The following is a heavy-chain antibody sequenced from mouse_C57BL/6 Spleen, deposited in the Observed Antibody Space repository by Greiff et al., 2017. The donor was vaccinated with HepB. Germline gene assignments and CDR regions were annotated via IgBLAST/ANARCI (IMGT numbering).Heavy chain of an antibody. CDR3: ARGEVMTGFAY. V-gene: IGHV5-17*01. CDR2: ISSGSSTI. J-gene: IGHJ3*01. Sequence: EVQRVESGGGLVKPGGSLKLSCAASGFTFSDYGMHWVRQAPEKGLEWVAYISSGSSTIYYADTVKGRFTISRDNAKNTLFLQMTSLRSEDTAMYYCARGEVMTGFAYWGQGTLVTVSA. D-gene: IGHD2-2*01. CDR1: GFTFSDYG.